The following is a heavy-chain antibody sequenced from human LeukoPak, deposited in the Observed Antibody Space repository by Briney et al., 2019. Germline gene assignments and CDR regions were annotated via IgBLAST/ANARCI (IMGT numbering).Heavy chain of an antibody. CDR2: ISAYNGNT. D-gene: IGHD3-10*01. Sequence: ASVKVSCKASGYTFTSYGISWVRQAPGQGLEWMGWISAYNGNTNYAQKLQGRVTMTTDTSTSTAYMELRSLRSDDTAVYYCAREQPITMVRGVIIEANWFDPWGQGTLDTVSS. V-gene: IGHV1-18*01. J-gene: IGHJ5*02. CDR3: AREQPITMVRGVIIEANWFDP. CDR1: GYTFTSYG.